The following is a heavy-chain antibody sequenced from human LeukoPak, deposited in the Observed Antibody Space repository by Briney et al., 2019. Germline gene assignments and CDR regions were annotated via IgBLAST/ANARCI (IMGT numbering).Heavy chain of an antibody. D-gene: IGHD6-13*01. CDR3: AKDRYSSSWFMKSYYFDY. J-gene: IGHJ4*02. Sequence: PGGSLRLSCAASGSTFSSYAMSWVRQAPGKGLEWVSAISGSGGSTYYADSVKGRFTISRDNSKSTLYLQMNSLRAEDTAVYYCAKDRYSSSWFMKSYYFDYWGQGTLVTVSS. V-gene: IGHV3-23*01. CDR2: ISGSGGST. CDR1: GSTFSSYA.